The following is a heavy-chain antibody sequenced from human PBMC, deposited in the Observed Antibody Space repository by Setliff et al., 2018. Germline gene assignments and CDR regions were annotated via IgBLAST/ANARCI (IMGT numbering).Heavy chain of an antibody. Sequence: GGSLRLSCAASGFTFSSYWMSRVRQAPGKGLEWVANIKQDGSEKYYVDSVKGRFTISRDNAKNSLYLQMNSLRAEDTAVYYCANYYYDSSGYDHGMDVWGQGTTVTVSS. CDR3: ANYYYDSSGYDHGMDV. D-gene: IGHD3-22*01. CDR2: IKQDGSEK. CDR1: GFTFSSYW. J-gene: IGHJ6*02. V-gene: IGHV3-7*01.